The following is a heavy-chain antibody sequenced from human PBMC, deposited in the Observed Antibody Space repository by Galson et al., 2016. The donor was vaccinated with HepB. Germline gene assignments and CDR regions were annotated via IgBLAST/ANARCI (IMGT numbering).Heavy chain of an antibody. CDR1: GFTFSSYG. J-gene: IGHJ4*02. V-gene: IGHV3-33*01. D-gene: IGHD3-9*01. CDR2: IWYDGSNK. CDR3: ARDGYDIFTGYYPGYYFDY. Sequence: SLRLSCAASGFTFSSYGMHWVRQAPGKGLEWVAVIWYDGSNKYYDDSVTGRFTISRDNSKNTLYLQMNSLRAEDTAVYYCARDGYDIFTGYYPGYYFDYWGQGTPVTVSS.